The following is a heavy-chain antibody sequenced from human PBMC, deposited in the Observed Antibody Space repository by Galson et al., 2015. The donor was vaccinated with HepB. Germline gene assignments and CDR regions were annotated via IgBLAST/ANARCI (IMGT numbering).Heavy chain of an antibody. D-gene: IGHD3-10*01. V-gene: IGHV3-23*01. CDR2: ISGSGGST. CDR3: AKDQGWVRGETLGY. Sequence: SLRLSCAASGFTFSSYAMSWVRQAPGKGLEWVSAISGSGGSTYYADSVKGRFTISRDNSKNTLYLQMNSLRAEDTAVYYCAKDQGWVRGETLGYWGQGTLVTVSS. J-gene: IGHJ4*02. CDR1: GFTFSSYA.